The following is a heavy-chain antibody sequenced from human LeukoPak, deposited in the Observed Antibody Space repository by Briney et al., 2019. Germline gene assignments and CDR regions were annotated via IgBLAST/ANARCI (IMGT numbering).Heavy chain of an antibody. V-gene: IGHV3-23*01. CDR3: ARSPYYDFWSGYSNWSDP. CDR2: ISGSGGST. CDR1: GFTFSSYA. J-gene: IGHJ5*02. D-gene: IGHD3-3*01. Sequence: GGSLRLSCAASGFTFSSYAMSSVRQAPGKGLEWVSAISGSGGSTYYADSVKGRFTISRDNSKNSLYLQMNSLRAEDTAVYYCARSPYYDFWSGYSNWSDPWGQGTLVTVSS.